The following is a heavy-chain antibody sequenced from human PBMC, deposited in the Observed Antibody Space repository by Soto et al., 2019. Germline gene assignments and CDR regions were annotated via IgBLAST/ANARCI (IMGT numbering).Heavy chain of an antibody. V-gene: IGHV3-21*01. CDR3: ARSAGYSSSWTLGPFDY. CDR2: ISSSSSYI. CDR1: GFTFSSYS. Sequence: GGSLRLSCAASGFTFSSYSMNWVRQAPGKGLEWVSSISSSSSYIYYADSVKGRFTISRDNAKNSLYLQMNSFRAEDTAVYYCARSAGYSSSWTLGPFDYWGQGTLVTVSS. J-gene: IGHJ4*02. D-gene: IGHD6-13*01.